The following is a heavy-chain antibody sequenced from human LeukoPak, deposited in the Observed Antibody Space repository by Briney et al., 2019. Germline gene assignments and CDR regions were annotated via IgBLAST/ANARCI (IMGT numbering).Heavy chain of an antibody. V-gene: IGHV4-39*01. D-gene: IGHD2-15*01. CDR1: GGSISSSSYY. CDR2: IYYSGST. J-gene: IGHJ3*02. Sequence: PSETLSLTCTVSGGSISSSSYYWGWIRQPPGKGLEWIGSIYYSGSTYYNPSLKSRVTISVDTSKNQFSLKPSSVTAADTAVYYCATARPVVAAVNIHAFDIWGQGTMVTVSS. CDR3: ATARPVVAAVNIHAFDI.